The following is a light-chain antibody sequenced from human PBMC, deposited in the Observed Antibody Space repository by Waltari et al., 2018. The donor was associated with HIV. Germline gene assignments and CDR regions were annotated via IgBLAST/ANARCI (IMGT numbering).Light chain of an antibody. CDR3: QVWDSSSDHPDV. V-gene: IGLV3-21*02. Sequence: SYVLTQPPSVSVAPGQTARITGGGNKIGRKTVHWYQQKPGQAPVLVVYDDSDRPSGIPERFSGSKSTNTATLTISRVEAGDEADYYCQVWDSSSDHPDVFGTGTKVTVL. J-gene: IGLJ1*01. CDR2: DDS. CDR1: KIGRKT.